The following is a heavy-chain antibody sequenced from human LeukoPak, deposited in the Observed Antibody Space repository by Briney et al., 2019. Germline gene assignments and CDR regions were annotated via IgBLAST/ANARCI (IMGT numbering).Heavy chain of an antibody. D-gene: IGHD6-19*01. CDR3: ARAGSGWSFDH. V-gene: IGHV4-59*02. CDR1: GGSVSTYY. CDR2: VSHSGNT. J-gene: IGHJ4*02. Sequence: PSETLSLTFTVSGGSVSTYYWSWIRQPPGKELEWVGYVSHSGNTNCNPSLKSRVTMSLDTSKNHFSLRLTSVNAADTAVYYCARAGSGWSFDHWGQGSLVTVSS.